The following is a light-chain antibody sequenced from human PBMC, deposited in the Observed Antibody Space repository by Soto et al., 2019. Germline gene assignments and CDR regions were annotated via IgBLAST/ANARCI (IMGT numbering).Light chain of an antibody. CDR1: QSLLYSNGYNY. V-gene: IGKV2-28*01. J-gene: IGKJ4*01. Sequence: DIVMTQSPLSLPVTPGEPASISCRSSQSLLYSNGYNYVDWYLQKPGQPPQLLIFLASSRASGVPDRCNGSGSGTDFTLRITTVEAEDVGVYYCMQVLQTPLTFGGGTKLEIK. CDR3: MQVLQTPLT. CDR2: LAS.